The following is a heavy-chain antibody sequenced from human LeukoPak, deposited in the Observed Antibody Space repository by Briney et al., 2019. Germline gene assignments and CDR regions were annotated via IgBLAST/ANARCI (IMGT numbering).Heavy chain of an antibody. V-gene: IGHV3-72*01. J-gene: IGHJ4*02. CDR1: GFTFSDHY. CDR3: TRDRSGSYEGDFDY. CDR2: IRDKGNSYTT. Sequence: GGSLRLSCAASGFTFSDHYMDLVRQAPGKGLEWVGRIRDKGNSYTTAYAPSVKGRFTVSRDDSKNSLYLQMNSLKTEDTAVYYCTRDRSGSYEGDFDYWGQGTLVTVSS. D-gene: IGHD1-26*01.